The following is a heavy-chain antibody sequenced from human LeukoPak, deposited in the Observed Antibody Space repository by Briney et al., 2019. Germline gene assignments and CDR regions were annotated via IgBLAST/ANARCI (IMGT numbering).Heavy chain of an antibody. CDR3: ATSDDSAATY. D-gene: IGHD6-25*01. J-gene: IGHJ4*02. Sequence: GGSLRLSCAASGFTFTKFWMSWVRQAPGKGLEWVANIKEDGSTKHYVDSVKGRFTISRDNAKNSLSLQMNYLRVEDTAVYYCATSDDSAATYWGQGTLVTVSS. CDR2: IKEDGSTK. V-gene: IGHV3-7*01. CDR1: GFTFTKFW.